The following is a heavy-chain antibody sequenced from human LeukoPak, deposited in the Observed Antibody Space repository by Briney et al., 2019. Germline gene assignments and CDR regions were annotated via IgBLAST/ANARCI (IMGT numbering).Heavy chain of an antibody. D-gene: IGHD3-22*01. V-gene: IGHV4-34*01. CDR2: INHSGSA. CDR3: ARARGDYYDSSVYYAAFDY. J-gene: IGHJ4*02. Sequence: SSETLSLSCAAYGGPFSGYYLSWIRQPPGKGLEWIGEINHSGSANYNPSLKSRVTISVDMSKNQFSLKLSSVTAADTAVYYCARARGDYYDSSVYYAAFDYWGQGTLVTVSS. CDR1: GGPFSGYY.